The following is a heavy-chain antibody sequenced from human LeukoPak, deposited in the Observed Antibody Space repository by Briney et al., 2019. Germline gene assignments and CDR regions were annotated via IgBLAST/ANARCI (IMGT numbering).Heavy chain of an antibody. Sequence: GGSLRLPCAASGFTFSSYWMSWVRQAPGKGLEWVANIKQDGSEKYYVDSVEGRFTISRDNAKNSLYLQMNSLRAEDTAIYYCAREPTGYTSSSFDFWGQGTLVTVSS. CDR1: GFTFSSYW. CDR3: AREPTGYTSSSFDF. D-gene: IGHD6-6*01. J-gene: IGHJ4*02. V-gene: IGHV3-7*01. CDR2: IKQDGSEK.